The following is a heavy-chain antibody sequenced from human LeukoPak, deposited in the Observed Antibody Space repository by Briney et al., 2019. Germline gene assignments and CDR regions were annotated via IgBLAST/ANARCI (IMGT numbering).Heavy chain of an antibody. J-gene: IGHJ4*02. D-gene: IGHD3-10*01. V-gene: IGHV4-34*01. CDR3: GFITMVRGVSY. CDR2: IYYSGST. Sequence: PSETLSLTCAVYGGSFSGYYWSWIRQPPGKGLEWIGSIYYSGSTYYNPSLKSRVTISVDTSKNQFSLKLSSVTAADTAVYYCGFITMVRGVSYWGQGTLVTVSS. CDR1: GGSFSGYY.